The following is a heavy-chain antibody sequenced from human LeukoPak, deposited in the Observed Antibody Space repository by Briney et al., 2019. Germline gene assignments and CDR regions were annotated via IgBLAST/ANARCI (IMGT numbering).Heavy chain of an antibody. CDR2: IGDSGRST. CDR1: GFTFGTYA. V-gene: IGHV3-23*01. J-gene: IGHJ4*02. Sequence: GGSLRLSCAASGFTFGTYAMTWVRQAPGKGLEWVPKIGDSGRSTYYADSVKGRFTISRDNSKNTLFLQMNSLRAEDTAVYFCAEDNYGLVVPAARLEYWGQGTLVTVSS. D-gene: IGHD2-2*01. CDR3: AEDNYGLVVPAARLEY.